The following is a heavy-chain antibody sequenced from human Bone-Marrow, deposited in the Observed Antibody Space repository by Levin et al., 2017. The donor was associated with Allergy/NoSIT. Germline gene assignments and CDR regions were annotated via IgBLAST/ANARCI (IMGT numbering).Heavy chain of an antibody. Sequence: ASVKVSCKASGYTFTSYGLSWVRQAPGQGLEWMGWISTYNGNTNYAQNLQGRVTMTTDTSTSTAYMELRSLRSDDTAVYYCARDLYIYASDYWGQGTLVTVSS. J-gene: IGHJ4*02. CDR3: ARDLYIYASDY. CDR1: GYTFTSYG. CDR2: ISTYNGNT. D-gene: IGHD5-18*01. V-gene: IGHV1-18*01.